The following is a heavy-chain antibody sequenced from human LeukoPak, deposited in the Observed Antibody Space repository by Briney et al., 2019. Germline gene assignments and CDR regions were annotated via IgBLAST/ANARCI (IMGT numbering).Heavy chain of an antibody. V-gene: IGHV1-8*03. CDR2: MNPNSGNT. Sequence: ASVNVSCKASGYTFTSYDINWVRQATGQGLEWMGWMNPNSGNTGYAQKFQGRVTITRNTSISTAYMELRSLRSDDTAVYYCARDPSMVRGVIGWFDPWGQGTLVTVSS. CDR3: ARDPSMVRGVIGWFDP. J-gene: IGHJ5*02. D-gene: IGHD3-10*01. CDR1: GYTFTSYD.